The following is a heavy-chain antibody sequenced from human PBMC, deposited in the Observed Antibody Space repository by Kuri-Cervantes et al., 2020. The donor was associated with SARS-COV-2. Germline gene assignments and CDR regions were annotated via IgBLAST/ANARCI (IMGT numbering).Heavy chain of an antibody. CDR2: ISRGGGTK. CDR3: ARASSSHAFDI. CDR1: GFTFSSYS. D-gene: IGHD6-6*01. J-gene: IGHJ3*02. Sequence: GGSLRLSCAASGFTFSSYSMNWVRQAPGKGLEWVSYISRGGGTKYYADSVKGRFTISRDNAKNSLYMHMNTLRADDTAVYYCARASSSHAFDIWGQGTMVTVSS. V-gene: IGHV3-48*04.